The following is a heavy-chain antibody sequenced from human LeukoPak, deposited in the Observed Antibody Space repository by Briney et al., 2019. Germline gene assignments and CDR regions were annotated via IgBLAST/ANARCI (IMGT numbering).Heavy chain of an antibody. CDR1: GGSISSSSYY. D-gene: IGHD4-17*01. CDR3: AREEATVNAFDI. V-gene: IGHV4-39*07. J-gene: IGHJ3*02. Sequence: SETLSLTCTVSGGSISSSSYYWGWIRQPPGKGLEWIGSIYYSGSTYYNPSLKSRVTISVDTSKNQFSLKLSSVTAADTAVYYCAREEATVNAFDIWGQGTMVTVSS. CDR2: IYYSGST.